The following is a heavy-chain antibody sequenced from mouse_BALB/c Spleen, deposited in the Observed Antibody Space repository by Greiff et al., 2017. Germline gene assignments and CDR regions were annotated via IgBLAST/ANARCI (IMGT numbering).Heavy chain of an antibody. Sequence: EVQRVESGGGLVKPGGSLKLSCAASGFTFSDYYMYWVRQTPEKRLAWVATISDGGSYTYYPDSVKGRFTISRDNAKNNLYLQMSSLKSEDTAMYYCAGGEDRYYAMDYWGQGTSVTVSS. J-gene: IGHJ4*01. V-gene: IGHV5-4*02. CDR3: AGGEDRYYAMDY. CDR2: ISDGGSYT. D-gene: IGHD3-3*01. CDR1: GFTFSDYY.